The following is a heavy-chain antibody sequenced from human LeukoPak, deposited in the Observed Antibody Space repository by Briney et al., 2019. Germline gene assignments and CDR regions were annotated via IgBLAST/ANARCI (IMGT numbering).Heavy chain of an antibody. Sequence: ASVKVSCKASGYTFTSYGISWVRQAPGQGLEWMGWISAYNGNTNYAQKLQGRVTMTTDTSTSTAYMELRSLRFDDTAVYYCARADPYYPTAHNFDYWGQGTLVTVSS. D-gene: IGHD3-10*01. J-gene: IGHJ4*02. CDR2: ISAYNGNT. CDR1: GYTFTSYG. CDR3: ARADPYYPTAHNFDY. V-gene: IGHV1-18*01.